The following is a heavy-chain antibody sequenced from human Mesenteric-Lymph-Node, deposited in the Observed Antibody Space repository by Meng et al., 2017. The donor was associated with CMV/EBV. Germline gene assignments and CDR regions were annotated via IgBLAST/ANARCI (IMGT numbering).Heavy chain of an antibody. CDR2: ISGSSTTI. Sequence: GESLKISCAASGFTFSSYSMNWVRQTPGKGLEWVSYISGSSTTIYYADSVKGRFTISRDNAKNSLYLQMNSLRAEDMAVYYCARGPPAARGYFQHWGQGTLVTVSS. CDR3: ARGPPAARGYFQH. V-gene: IGHV3-48*04. J-gene: IGHJ1*01. CDR1: GFTFSSYS. D-gene: IGHD2-2*01.